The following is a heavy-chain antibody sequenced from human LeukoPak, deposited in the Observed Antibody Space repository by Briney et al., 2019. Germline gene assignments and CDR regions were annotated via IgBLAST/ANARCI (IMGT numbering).Heavy chain of an antibody. J-gene: IGHJ3*02. D-gene: IGHD6-13*01. V-gene: IGHV3-21*04. Sequence: GGSLRLSCAASGFTFSSYSMNWVRQAPGKGLEWVSSISGSSYYIYYADSVKGRFTISRDNAKSSLYLQMNSLRAEDTAVYYCARAYSSSWDAFDIWGQETMVTVSS. CDR1: GFTFSSYS. CDR2: ISGSSYYI. CDR3: ARAYSSSWDAFDI.